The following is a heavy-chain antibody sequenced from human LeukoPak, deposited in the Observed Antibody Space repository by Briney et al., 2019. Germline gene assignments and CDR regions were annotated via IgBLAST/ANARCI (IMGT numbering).Heavy chain of an antibody. CDR1: GFTFSSYA. J-gene: IGHJ5*02. D-gene: IGHD2-2*01. CDR2: ISGSGGST. V-gene: IGHV3-23*01. Sequence: GGSLRLSCAASGFTFSSYAMSWVRQAPGKGLEWVSAISGSGGSTYYADSVKGRFTISRDNSKNTLYLQMDSLRAEDTAVYYCAKDIVVVPAASNWFDPWGQGTLVTVSS. CDR3: AKDIVVVPAASNWFDP.